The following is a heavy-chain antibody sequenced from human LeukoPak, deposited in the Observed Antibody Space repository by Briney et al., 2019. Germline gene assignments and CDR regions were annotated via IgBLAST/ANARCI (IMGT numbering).Heavy chain of an antibody. CDR3: AIHWGYCTSTDCPRYYFDY. CDR2: ISAYNGNT. D-gene: IGHD2-2*01. CDR1: GYTFTSYG. V-gene: IGHV1-18*01. Sequence: EASVKVSCKASGYTFTSYGISWVRQAPGQGLEWMGWISAYNGNTNSAQKLQGRVTMTTDTFTSTAYMELRSLRSGDTAVYYCAIHWGYCTSTDCPRYYFDYWGQGTLVTVSS. J-gene: IGHJ4*02.